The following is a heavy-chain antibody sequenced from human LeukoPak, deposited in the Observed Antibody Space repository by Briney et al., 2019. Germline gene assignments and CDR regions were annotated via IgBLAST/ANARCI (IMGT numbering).Heavy chain of an antibody. CDR3: ARWDCSGGSCQTGFDY. J-gene: IGHJ4*02. CDR1: GFTFSSYA. Sequence: GGSLRLSCAASGFTFSSYAMSWVRQAPGKGLEWVSGISAGGGSTNYVDSVKGRFTISRDNSKNTLSLQMNSLRAEDTAVYYCARWDCSGGSCQTGFDYWGQGTLVTVSS. V-gene: IGHV3-23*01. CDR2: ISAGGGST. D-gene: IGHD2-15*01.